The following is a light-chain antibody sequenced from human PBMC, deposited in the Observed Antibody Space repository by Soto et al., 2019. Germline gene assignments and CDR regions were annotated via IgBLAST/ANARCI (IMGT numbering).Light chain of an antibody. CDR1: QSVSSY. CDR3: QQRSNWPLT. CDR2: DAS. J-gene: IGKJ5*01. Sequence: EIVLTQSPATLSLSPGERATLSCRASQSVSSYLAWYQQKPGQAPRLLIYDASNRATGIPARFSGSGSGTDFTLTISSLAPEDFAVYYCQQRSNWPLTLGQGTRLEIK. V-gene: IGKV3-11*01.